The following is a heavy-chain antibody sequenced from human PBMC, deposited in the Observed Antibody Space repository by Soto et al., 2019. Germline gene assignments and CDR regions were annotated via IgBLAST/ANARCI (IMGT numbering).Heavy chain of an antibody. D-gene: IGHD1-26*01. CDR2: INPNSGGT. Sequence: ASVKVSCKASGYTFTGYYMHWVRQAPGQGLEWMGWINPNSGGTNYAQKFQGRVTMTRDTSISTAYMKLSRLRSDDTAVYYCARSGSYYNWFDPWGQGTLVTVSS. CDR1: GYTFTGYY. V-gene: IGHV1-2*02. J-gene: IGHJ5*02. CDR3: ARSGSYYNWFDP.